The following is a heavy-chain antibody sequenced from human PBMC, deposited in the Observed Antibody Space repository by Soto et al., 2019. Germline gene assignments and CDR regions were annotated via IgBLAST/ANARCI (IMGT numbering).Heavy chain of an antibody. CDR3: AKPVVVDTIYYYYMDV. D-gene: IGHD2-15*01. V-gene: IGHV3-23*01. CDR1: GFKFNSYT. Sequence: EVQLLESGGGLVQPGGSLRLSCAASGFKFNSYTMGWVRQAPGKGLVWVSAIRGDGSSTYYAAFVKGRFTISRDNSKNTLYLQMNRLRAEDTAVYYCAKPVVVDTIYYYYMDVWGRGTTVTVSS. J-gene: IGHJ6*03. CDR2: IRGDGSST.